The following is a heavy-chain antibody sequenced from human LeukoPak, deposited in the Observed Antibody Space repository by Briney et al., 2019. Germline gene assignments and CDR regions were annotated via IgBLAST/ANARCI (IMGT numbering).Heavy chain of an antibody. V-gene: IGHV1-18*01. Sequence: GASVKVSCKASGYTFTSYGISWVRQAPGQGPEWMGWISAYSGNTIYAQKLQGRVTMTTDTSTSTAYMELRSLRSDDTAVYYCARDRWELPPRSGMDVWGQGTTVTVSS. CDR1: GYTFTSYG. CDR3: ARDRWELPPRSGMDV. J-gene: IGHJ6*02. D-gene: IGHD1-26*01. CDR2: ISAYSGNT.